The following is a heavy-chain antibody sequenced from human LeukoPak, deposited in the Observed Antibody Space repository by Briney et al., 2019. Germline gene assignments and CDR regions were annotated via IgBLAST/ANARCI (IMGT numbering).Heavy chain of an antibody. CDR1: GYRFSSSG. D-gene: IGHD1-1*01. CDR3: ARVRDSDNWWGAFDI. CDR2: ISTGNGNS. Sequence: ASVKVSCKASGYRFSSSGITWVRQAPGQGPEWMGWISTGNGNSRYAQNFQGRVNLTTDTSTNTAHLELTSLRSDDTAIYYCARVRDSDNWWGAFDIWGQGTMVTVSS. J-gene: IGHJ3*02. V-gene: IGHV1-18*01.